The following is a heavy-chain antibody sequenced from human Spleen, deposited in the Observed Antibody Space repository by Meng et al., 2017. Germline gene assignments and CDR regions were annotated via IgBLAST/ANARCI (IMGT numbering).Heavy chain of an antibody. J-gene: IGHJ4*02. D-gene: IGHD6-19*01. CDR3: ATVVQWLVRSFDY. Sequence: ASVKVSCKASGYTFTTHYMHWVRQAPGQGLEWMGIINPSGGTTTYAQKFQGRVTMTRDTSTNTVYMELSSLTSEDTAVYYCATVVQWLVRSFDYWGQGTLVTVSS. CDR1: GYTFTTHY. CDR2: INPSGGTT. V-gene: IGHV1-46*01.